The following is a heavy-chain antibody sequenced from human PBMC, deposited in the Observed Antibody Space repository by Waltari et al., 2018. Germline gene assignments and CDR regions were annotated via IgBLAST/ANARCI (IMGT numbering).Heavy chain of an antibody. CDR3: ARVGYGDYPYFDY. V-gene: IGHV1-2*02. J-gene: IGHJ4*02. D-gene: IGHD4-17*01. Sequence: QVQLVQSGAEVKKPGASVKVSCKASGYTFTGYYMHWLRQAHGQGLEWMGWINPNSGGTNYAPKFQGRVTMTRDTSISTAYMELSRLRSDDTAVYYCARVGYGDYPYFDYWGQGTLVTVSS. CDR1: GYTFTGYY. CDR2: INPNSGGT.